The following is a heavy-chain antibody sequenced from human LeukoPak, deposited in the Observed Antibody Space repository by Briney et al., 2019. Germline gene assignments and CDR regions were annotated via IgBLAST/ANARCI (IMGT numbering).Heavy chain of an antibody. D-gene: IGHD6-13*01. J-gene: IGHJ4*02. V-gene: IGHV3-23*01. CDR3: ASGYSSTWRDYFDY. CDR2: ISGSGGST. CDR1: GFIFSSYA. Sequence: PGGSLRLSCAASGFIFSSYAMSWVRQAPGKGLEWVSAISGSGGSTYYADSVKGRFTISRDNSKNTLYLQMNSLRAEDTAVYYCASGYSSTWRDYFDYWGQGTLVAVSS.